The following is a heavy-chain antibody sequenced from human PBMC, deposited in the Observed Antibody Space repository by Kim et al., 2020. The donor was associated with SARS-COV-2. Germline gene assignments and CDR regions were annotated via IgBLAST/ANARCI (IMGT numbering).Heavy chain of an antibody. V-gene: IGHV4-59*01. CDR2: IYYSGST. CDR3: ARDHGEGGWLRVFDY. Sequence: SETLSLTCTVSGGSISSYYWSWIRQPPGKGLEWIGYIYYSGSTNYNPSLKSRVTISVDTSKNQFSLKLSSVTAADTAVYYCARDHGEGGWLRVFDYWGQGTLVTVSS. CDR1: GGSISSYY. J-gene: IGHJ4*02. D-gene: IGHD5-12*01.